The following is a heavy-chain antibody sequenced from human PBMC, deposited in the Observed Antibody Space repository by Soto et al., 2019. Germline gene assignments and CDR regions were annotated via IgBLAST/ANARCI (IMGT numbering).Heavy chain of an antibody. Sequence: ASVKVSCKASGGTFSSYAISWVRQAPGQGLEWMGGIIPIFGTANYAQKFQGRVTITADESTSTAYMELRSLRSDDTAVYYCARDYWYYDSSGYYKKGYYYYYGMDVWGQGTTVTVSS. J-gene: IGHJ6*02. CDR1: GGTFSSYA. D-gene: IGHD3-22*01. CDR3: ARDYWYYDSSGYYKKGYYYYYGMDV. V-gene: IGHV1-69*13. CDR2: IIPIFGTA.